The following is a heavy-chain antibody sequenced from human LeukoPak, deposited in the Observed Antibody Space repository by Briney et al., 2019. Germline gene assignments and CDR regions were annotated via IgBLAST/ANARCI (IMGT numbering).Heavy chain of an antibody. D-gene: IGHD3-16*01. CDR3: ARVITVRGVIFDY. CDR1: GGSISSSTYY. V-gene: IGHV4-39*07. J-gene: IGHJ4*02. Sequence: SETLSLTCTVSGGSISSSTYYGGWIRQSPGKGLEWIGSIFYSGNTYYNPSLKSRVTISVDTSKNQFSLKLSSVTAADTAVYYCARVITVRGVIFDYWGQGTLVTVSS. CDR2: IFYSGNT.